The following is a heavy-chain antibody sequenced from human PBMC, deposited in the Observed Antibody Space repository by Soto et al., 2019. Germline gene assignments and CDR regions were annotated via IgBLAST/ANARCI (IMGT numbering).Heavy chain of an antibody. CDR2: ISSGSSST. CDR3: AKDGTLGITIFGVVYYYGMDV. CDR1: GFILSDHY. Sequence: PGGSLRLSCAASGFILSDHYMTWIRQAPGKGLEWISYISSGSSSTSYADSVKGRFTISRDNAKNSLFLQMKSLRAEDTAVYYCAKDGTLGITIFGVVYYYGMDVWGQGTTVTVSS. J-gene: IGHJ6*02. D-gene: IGHD3-3*01. V-gene: IGHV3-11*05.